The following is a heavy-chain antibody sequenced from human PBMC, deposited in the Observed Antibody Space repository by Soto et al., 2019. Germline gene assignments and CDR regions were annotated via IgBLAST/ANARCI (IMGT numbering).Heavy chain of an antibody. Sequence: GSLRLSCAASGFTFSSYWMSWVRQAPGKGLEWVANIKQDGSEKYYVDSVKGRFTISRDNAKNSLYLQMNSLRAEDTAVYYCARDSYYGDYYFDYWGQGTLVTVSS. CDR1: GFTFSSYW. CDR3: ARDSYYGDYYFDY. CDR2: IKQDGSEK. D-gene: IGHD4-17*01. J-gene: IGHJ4*02. V-gene: IGHV3-7*01.